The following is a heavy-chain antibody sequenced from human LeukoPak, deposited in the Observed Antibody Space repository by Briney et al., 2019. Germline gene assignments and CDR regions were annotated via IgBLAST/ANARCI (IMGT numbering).Heavy chain of an antibody. D-gene: IGHD3-16*01. CDR3: ANDLTS. CDR2: ISSSSTI. V-gene: IGHV3-48*01. CDR1: GFTFRTYS. Sequence: GGSLRLSCAASGFTFRTYSMNWVRQAPGKGLEWVSYISSSSTIYYADSVKGRFTISRDNAKNSLYLQMNSLRAEDTAVYYCANDLTSWGQGILVTVSS. J-gene: IGHJ5*02.